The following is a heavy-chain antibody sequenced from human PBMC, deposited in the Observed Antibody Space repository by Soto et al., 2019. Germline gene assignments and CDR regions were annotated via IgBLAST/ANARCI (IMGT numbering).Heavy chain of an antibody. J-gene: IGHJ2*01. CDR2: ISSSSSYI. Sequence: EVQLVESGGGLVKPGGSLRLSCAASGFTFSTYSMTWVRQAPGKGLEWVSSISSSSSYIYYADSVKGRFTISRDNAKNSLYLQMNSLRAEDRAVYYCAREIYYYGSGSYKVGYFDLWGRGTLVTVSS. D-gene: IGHD3-10*01. CDR1: GFTFSTYS. V-gene: IGHV3-21*01. CDR3: AREIYYYGSGSYKVGYFDL.